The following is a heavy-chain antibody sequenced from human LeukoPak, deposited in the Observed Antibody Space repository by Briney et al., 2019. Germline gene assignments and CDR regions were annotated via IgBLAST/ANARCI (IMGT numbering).Heavy chain of an antibody. V-gene: IGHV3-48*01. CDR1: GFTFTRHS. D-gene: IGHD6-13*01. CDR3: ARVYSSTWYSGYLYMDL. J-gene: IGHJ6*04. Sequence: GGSLRLSCAASGFTFTRHSMNWVRQAPGKGLEWVSFIGIWNSPIHYADSVRGRFTISRDNAKNSIYLQMNSLRVEDTAVYYCARVYSSTWYSGYLYMDLWGKGTTVTVSS. CDR2: IGIWNSPI.